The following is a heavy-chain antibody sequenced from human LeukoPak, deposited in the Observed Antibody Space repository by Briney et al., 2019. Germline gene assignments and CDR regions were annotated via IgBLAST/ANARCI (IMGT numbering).Heavy chain of an antibody. J-gene: IGHJ6*03. V-gene: IGHV4-59*01. Sequence: SETLSLXCTVSGGSISSYYWSWIRQPPGKGLESIGYIYYSGSTNYNPSLKSRVTISVDTSKNQFSLKLSSVTAADTAVYYCARCRAGTYYYYYYYMDVWGKGTTVTVSS. D-gene: IGHD1-7*01. CDR2: IYYSGST. CDR3: ARCRAGTYYYYYYYMDV. CDR1: GGSISSYY.